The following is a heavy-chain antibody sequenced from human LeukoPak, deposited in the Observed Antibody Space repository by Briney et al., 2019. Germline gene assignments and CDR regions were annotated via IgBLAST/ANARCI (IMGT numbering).Heavy chain of an antibody. Sequence: SETLSLTCTVSGGSISSYYWSWIRQPPGKGLEWIGYIYYSGSTNYNPSLKSRVPISVDTSKNQFSLKLSSVTAADTAVYYCARGRAGHPYPPPPRVGAFDIWGQGTMVTVSS. CDR1: GGSISSYY. J-gene: IGHJ3*02. V-gene: IGHV4-59*01. CDR2: IYYSGST. CDR3: ARGRAGHPYPPPPRVGAFDI.